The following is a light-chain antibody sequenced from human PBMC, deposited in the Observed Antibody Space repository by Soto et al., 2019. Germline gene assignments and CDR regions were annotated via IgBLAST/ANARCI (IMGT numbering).Light chain of an antibody. CDR2: QVS. Sequence: QSALTQPASVSGSPGQSITISCTGTSSDVGGYNFVSWYQHHPGKAPKLIIYQVSNRPSGASNRFSGSKSGNTASLTISGLQSEDEADYYCSSYRGTTTLVVFGGGTQLNVL. V-gene: IGLV2-14*01. J-gene: IGLJ3*02. CDR3: SSYRGTTTLVV. CDR1: SSDVGGYNF.